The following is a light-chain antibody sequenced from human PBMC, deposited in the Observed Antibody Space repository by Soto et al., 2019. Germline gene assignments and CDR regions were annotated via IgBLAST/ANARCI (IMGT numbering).Light chain of an antibody. Sequence: QSALTQPASVSGSPGQSITISCTGTSSDVGGYNYVSWYQQHPGKAPKLMIYDVSNRPSGVSDRFSGSKSGNTASLTISGLQDEDEADYYCSSYTRSITLVFGGGTKVTVL. CDR2: DVS. CDR1: SSDVGGYNY. V-gene: IGLV2-14*01. J-gene: IGLJ2*01. CDR3: SSYTRSITLV.